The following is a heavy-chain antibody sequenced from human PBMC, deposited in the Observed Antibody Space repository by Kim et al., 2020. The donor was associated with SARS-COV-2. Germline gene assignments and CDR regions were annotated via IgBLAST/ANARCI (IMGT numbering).Heavy chain of an antibody. CDR1: GFTFTSSA. Sequence: SVKVSCKASGFTFTSSAVQWVRQARGQRLEWIGWIVVGSGNTNYAQKFQERVTITRDMSTSTAYMELSSLRSEDTAVYYCAADRGGKTEFDYWGQGTLVTVSS. CDR3: AADRGGKTEFDY. CDR2: IVVGSGNT. J-gene: IGHJ4*02. V-gene: IGHV1-58*01. D-gene: IGHD3-16*01.